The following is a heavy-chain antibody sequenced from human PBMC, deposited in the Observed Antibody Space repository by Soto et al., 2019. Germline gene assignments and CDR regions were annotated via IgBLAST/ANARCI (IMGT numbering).Heavy chain of an antibody. V-gene: IGHV1-18*01. CDR1: GYTFRTYG. CDR3: ARDSHDYYSSYWYFDL. Sequence: QVPLVQSGAEVKKPGASVKVSCKTSGYTFRTYGISWVRQAPGQGLEWMGWISSYNDKTKYSQKIEGRATMTTDTFTSTALLELRSPRADDTAVYYCARDSHDYYSSYWYFDLWGRGTLVTVSS. J-gene: IGHJ2*01. CDR2: ISSYNDKT. D-gene: IGHD3-22*01.